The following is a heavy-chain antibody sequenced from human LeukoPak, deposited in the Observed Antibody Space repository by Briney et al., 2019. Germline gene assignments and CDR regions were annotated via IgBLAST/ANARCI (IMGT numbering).Heavy chain of an antibody. V-gene: IGHV3-53*01. J-gene: IGHJ3*02. Sequence: GGSLRLSCAASGFTVSSNYMSWVRQAPGKGLEWVSVIYSGGSTYYADSVKGRFTISRDNSKNTLYLQMNSLKAEDTAVYYCARDRDDPFDIWGQGTMVTVSS. CDR3: ARDRDDPFDI. CDR2: IYSGGST. D-gene: IGHD1-1*01. CDR1: GFTVSSNY.